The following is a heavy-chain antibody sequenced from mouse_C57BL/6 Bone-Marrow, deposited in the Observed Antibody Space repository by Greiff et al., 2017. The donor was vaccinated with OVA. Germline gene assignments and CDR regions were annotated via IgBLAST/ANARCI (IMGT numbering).Heavy chain of an antibody. CDR2: ISYDGSN. V-gene: IGHV3-6*01. D-gene: IGHD2-5*01. J-gene: IGHJ3*01. CDR3: ARDSNSAS. CDR1: GYSITSGYY. Sequence: VQLKQSGPGLVKPSQSLSLTCSVTGYSITSGYYWNWIRQFPGNKLEWMGYISYDGSNNYNPSLKNRISITRDTSKNQFFLKLNSVTTEDTATYYCARDSNSASWGQGTLVTVSA.